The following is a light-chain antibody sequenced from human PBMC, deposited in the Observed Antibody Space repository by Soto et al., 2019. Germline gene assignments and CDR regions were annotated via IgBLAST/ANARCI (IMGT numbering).Light chain of an antibody. CDR1: SSDVGGYNY. CDR3: CSYAGIYTLL. CDR2: DVS. V-gene: IGLV2-11*01. J-gene: IGLJ2*01. Sequence: QPVLTQPRSVSGSPGQSVTISCTGTSSDVGGYNYVSWYQQHPGKAPKLMIYDVSKRPSGVPDRFSGSKSGNTASLTISGLQAEDEADYYCCSYAGIYTLLFGGGTKLTVL.